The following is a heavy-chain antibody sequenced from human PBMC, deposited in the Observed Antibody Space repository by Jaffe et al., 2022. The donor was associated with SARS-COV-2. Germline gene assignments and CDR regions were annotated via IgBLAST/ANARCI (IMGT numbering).Heavy chain of an antibody. CDR1: GFTFSSYA. CDR3: AKVTRNDYDSSGYYGY. J-gene: IGHJ4*02. Sequence: EVQLLESGGGLVQPGGSLRLSCAASGFTFSSYAMSWVRQAPGKGLEWVSAISGSGGSTYYADSVKGRFTISRDNSKNTLYLQMNSLRAEDTAVYYCAKVTRNDYDSSGYYGYWGQGTLVTVSS. CDR2: ISGSGGST. V-gene: IGHV3-23*01. D-gene: IGHD3-22*01.